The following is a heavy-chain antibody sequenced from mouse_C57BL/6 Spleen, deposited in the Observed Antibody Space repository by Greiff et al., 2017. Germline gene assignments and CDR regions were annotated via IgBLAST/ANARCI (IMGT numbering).Heavy chain of an antibody. V-gene: IGHV1-76*01. CDR3: ARSCDYDDGVFAY. J-gene: IGHJ3*01. CDR2: IYPGSGNT. D-gene: IGHD2-4*01. CDR1: GYTFTDYY. Sequence: QVQLKESGAELVRPGASVKLSCKASGYTFTDYYINWVKQRPGQGLEWIARIYPGSGNTYYNEKFKGKATLTAEKSSSTAYMQLSSLTSEDSAVYFCARSCDYDDGVFAYWGQGTLVTVSA.